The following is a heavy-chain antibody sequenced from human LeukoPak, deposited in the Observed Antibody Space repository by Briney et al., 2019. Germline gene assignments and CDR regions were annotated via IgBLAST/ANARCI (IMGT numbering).Heavy chain of an antibody. CDR2: INQNGSM. CDR1: GGSFSGYY. V-gene: IGHV4-34*01. Sequence: SETLSLTCAVYGGSFSGYYWSWIRQPPGKGLEWIGEINQNGSMNNNPSLKSRVTISVDTSKNQFSLKLSSVTAADTAMYYCARVRRDIVATIPPYFDYWGQGTLVTVSS. CDR3: ARVRRDIVATIPPYFDY. D-gene: IGHD5-12*01. J-gene: IGHJ4*02.